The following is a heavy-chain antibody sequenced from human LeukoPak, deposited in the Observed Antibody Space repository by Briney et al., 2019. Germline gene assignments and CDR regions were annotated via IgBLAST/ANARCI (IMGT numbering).Heavy chain of an antibody. J-gene: IGHJ4*02. CDR2: IIPILGIA. CDR3: ARGLTKTPEDDY. V-gene: IGHV1-69*04. CDR1: GGAFNTYA. Sequence: SVKVSCKASGGAFNTYAVTWVRQAPGQGLEWMGRIIPILGIANYAQKFQGRVTITADKSTSTAYMELSSLRSEDTAVYYCARGLTKTPEDDYWGQGTLVTVSS. D-gene: IGHD1-14*01.